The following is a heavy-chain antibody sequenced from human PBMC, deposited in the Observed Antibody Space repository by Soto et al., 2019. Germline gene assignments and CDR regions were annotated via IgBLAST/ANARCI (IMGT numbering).Heavy chain of an antibody. CDR2: ISSSSSTI. V-gene: IGHV3-48*02. Sequence: EVQVVESGGGLVQPGGSLRLSCAASGFTFSSYSMNWVRQAPGQGLEWVSYISSSSSTIYYADSVKGRFTISRDNAKNSLYLQMKSLRDEDTAVYYCATGLRRWYFDLWGRGTLVTVSS. CDR3: ATGLRRWYFDL. J-gene: IGHJ2*01. CDR1: GFTFSSYS. D-gene: IGHD4-17*01.